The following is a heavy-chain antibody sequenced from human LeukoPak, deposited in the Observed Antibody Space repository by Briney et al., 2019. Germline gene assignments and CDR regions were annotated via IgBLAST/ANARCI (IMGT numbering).Heavy chain of an antibody. J-gene: IGHJ3*02. CDR2: ISPNSGGT. CDR3: AREGYDILTGYHPLGAFDI. Sequence: ASVKVSCKASGYTFTGYYMHWVRQAPGQGLEWMGWISPNSGGTNYAQKFQGRVTMTRDTSISTAYMELSRLRSDDTAVYYCAREGYDILTGYHPLGAFDIWGQGTMVTVSS. V-gene: IGHV1-2*02. D-gene: IGHD3-9*01. CDR1: GYTFTGYY.